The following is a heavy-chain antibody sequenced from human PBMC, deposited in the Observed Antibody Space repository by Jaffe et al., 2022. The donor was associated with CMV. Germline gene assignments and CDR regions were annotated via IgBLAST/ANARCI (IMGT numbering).Heavy chain of an antibody. CDR1: GFTFDDYA. D-gene: IGHD6-6*01. V-gene: IGHV3-9*01. CDR2: ISWNSGSI. CDR3: AKAGGAARPGYFDY. J-gene: IGHJ4*02. Sequence: EVQLVESGGGLVQPGRSLRLSCAASGFTFDDYAMHWVRQAPGKGLEWVSGISWNSGSIGYADSVKGRFTISRDNAKNSLYLQMNSLRAEDTALYYCAKAGGAARPGYFDYWGQGTLVTVSS.